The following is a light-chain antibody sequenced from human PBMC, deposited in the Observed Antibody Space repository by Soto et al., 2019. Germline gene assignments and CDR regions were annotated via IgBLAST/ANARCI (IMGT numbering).Light chain of an antibody. CDR2: GAA. J-gene: IGKJ4*01. V-gene: IGKV3-20*01. CDR1: QTLTSNY. Sequence: EIVLTQSPATLSLSPGARATLSCRASQTLTSNYLAWYQQKPGQAPRLLIHGAASRATGIPDRFSGSGSGTDFTLTISRLEPEDFAVYYCQQYSDSVLTFGGGTKVEIK. CDR3: QQYSDSVLT.